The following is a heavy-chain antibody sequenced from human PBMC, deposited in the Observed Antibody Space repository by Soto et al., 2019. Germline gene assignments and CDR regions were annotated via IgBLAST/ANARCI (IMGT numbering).Heavy chain of an antibody. CDR3: ASLTTVTRMYYFAY. CDR2: IYHSGST. Sequence: QVQLQESGPGLVKPSGTLSLTCAVSSGSISSSNWWSWVRQPPGKGLEWIGEIYHSGSTNYNPSLMSRVTISVDKSKNQFSLKLSSVTAADTAVYYCASLTTVTRMYYFAYWGQGTLVTVSS. CDR1: SGSISSSNW. J-gene: IGHJ4*02. D-gene: IGHD4-17*01. V-gene: IGHV4-4*02.